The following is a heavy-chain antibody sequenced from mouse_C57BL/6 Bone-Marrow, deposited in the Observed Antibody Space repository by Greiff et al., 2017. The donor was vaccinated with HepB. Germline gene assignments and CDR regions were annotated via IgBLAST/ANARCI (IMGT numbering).Heavy chain of an antibody. D-gene: IGHD2-4*01. V-gene: IGHV2-2*01. CDR3: ASYYDYDALYFDY. J-gene: IGHJ2*01. CDR2: IWSGGST. CDR1: GFSLTSYG. Sequence: VKLQESGPGLVQPSQSLSITCTVSGFSLTSYGVHWVRQSPGKGLEWLGVIWSGGSTDYNAAFISRLSISKDNSKSQVFFKMNSLQADDTAIYYCASYYDYDALYFDYWGQGTTLTVSS.